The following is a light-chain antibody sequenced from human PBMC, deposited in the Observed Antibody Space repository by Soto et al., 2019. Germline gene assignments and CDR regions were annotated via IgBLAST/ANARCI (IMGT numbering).Light chain of an antibody. CDR1: QSVSSSY. Sequence: EIVLTQSPGTLSLSPGERATLSCRASQSVSSSYLAWYQQKPGQAPRLLIYGASSRATGIPDRFSGSGSGTDFTLTVSRLEPEDCAVYYCQQDGSSPWTRGQGTKVAIK. V-gene: IGKV3-20*01. J-gene: IGKJ1*01. CDR3: QQDGSSPWT. CDR2: GAS.